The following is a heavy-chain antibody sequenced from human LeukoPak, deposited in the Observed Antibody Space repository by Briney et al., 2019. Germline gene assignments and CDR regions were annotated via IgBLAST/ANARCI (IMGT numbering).Heavy chain of an antibody. Sequence: PGGSLRLSCAASGFTFSSYWMSWVRQAPGKGLEWVANIKQDGSEKYYVDSVKGRFTISRDNAKNSLYLQMNSLRAEDTAVYYCAKATVYSSGWPDVVGYWGQGTLDTVSS. V-gene: IGHV3-7*01. CDR1: GFTFSSYW. CDR3: AKATVYSSGWPDVVGY. J-gene: IGHJ4*02. CDR2: IKQDGSEK. D-gene: IGHD6-19*01.